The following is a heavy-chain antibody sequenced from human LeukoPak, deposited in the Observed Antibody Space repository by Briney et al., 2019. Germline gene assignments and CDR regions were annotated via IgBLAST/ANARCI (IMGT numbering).Heavy chain of an antibody. CDR3: ARVRAVGATADGAFDI. J-gene: IGHJ3*02. Sequence: SETLSLTCAVYGGSFSGYYWSWIRQPPGKGLEWIGEINHSGSTNYNPSLKSRVTISVDTSKNQFSLKLSSVTAADTAVYYCARVRAVGATADGAFDIWGQGTMVTVSS. CDR2: INHSGST. D-gene: IGHD1-26*01. CDR1: GGSFSGYY. V-gene: IGHV4-34*01.